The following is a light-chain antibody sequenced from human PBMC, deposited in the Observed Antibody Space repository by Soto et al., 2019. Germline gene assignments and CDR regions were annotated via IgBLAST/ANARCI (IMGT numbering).Light chain of an antibody. Sequence: QYVLTQPPSASGTPGQRVTISCSGSSSNVGINSVNWYQQFPGAAPKVLIYNTNQRPSGVPDRFSGSKSGTSASLAISGLQPEDEADYYCAAWDDSLNGPVFGGGTKLTVL. CDR3: AAWDDSLNGPV. J-gene: IGLJ2*01. CDR1: SSNVGINS. V-gene: IGLV1-44*01. CDR2: NTN.